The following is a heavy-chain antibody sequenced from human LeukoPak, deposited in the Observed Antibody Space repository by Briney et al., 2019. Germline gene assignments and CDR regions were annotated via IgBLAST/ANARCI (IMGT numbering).Heavy chain of an antibody. CDR3: ARVGGSFPLDY. CDR2: INWNGGST. J-gene: IGHJ4*02. V-gene: IGHV3-20*04. Sequence: PGGSLRLSCAASGFTFSSYGMSWVRQAPGKGLEWVSGINWNGGSTGYADSVKGRFTISRDNAKNSLYLQMNSLRAEDTALYYCARVGGSFPLDYWGQGTLVTVSS. CDR1: GFTFSSYG. D-gene: IGHD1-26*01.